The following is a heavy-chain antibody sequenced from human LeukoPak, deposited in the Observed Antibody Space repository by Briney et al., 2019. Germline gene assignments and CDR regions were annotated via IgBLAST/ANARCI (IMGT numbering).Heavy chain of an antibody. CDR2: IYYSGGT. CDR1: GGSLSSGGYC. J-gene: IGHJ4*02. D-gene: IGHD5-24*01. CDR3: ARVGSTDRYTPDWAAYFDY. V-gene: IGHV4-31*03. Sequence: SQTLSLTCTVSGGSLSSGGYCWSWIRQHPGKCLEWIGYIYYSGGTYYSPSLKSRVTISVDTSKNQFSLKLSSVTAAETAVYYCARVGSTDRYTPDWAAYFDYWGPGTPVTVSS.